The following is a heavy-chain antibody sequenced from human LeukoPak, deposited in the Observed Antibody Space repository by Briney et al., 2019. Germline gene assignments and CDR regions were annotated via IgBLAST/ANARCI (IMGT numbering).Heavy chain of an antibody. CDR3: ARGYVTRGRYISVGFDY. CDR2: IDSDGSST. CDR1: GFTFSTYW. Sequence: PGGSLRLSCEASGFTFSTYWIHWVRQAPGKGLVWVSRIDSDGSSTNYADSVKGRFTISRDNAKNTLYLQMNSLRAEDTAVYYCARGYVTRGRYISVGFDYWGQGTLVTVPS. V-gene: IGHV3-74*01. D-gene: IGHD5-18*01. J-gene: IGHJ4*02.